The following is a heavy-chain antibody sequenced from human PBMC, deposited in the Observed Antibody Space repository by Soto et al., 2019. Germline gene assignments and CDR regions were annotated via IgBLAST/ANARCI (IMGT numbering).Heavy chain of an antibody. CDR3: ARGLAVATTLVWLDP. CDR2: IHHSGST. J-gene: IGHJ5*02. V-gene: IGHV4-38-2*01. D-gene: IGHD5-12*01. CDR1: GYSSIGVYC. Sequence: FVTLSVTWGVSGYSSIGVYCRRLIQQPPGKGLEWIGSIHHSGSTYYNPSPKSRVTISVDTSKNQFSLNLSAVTAADTALYYCARGLAVATTLVWLDPWGQGTMVTVS.